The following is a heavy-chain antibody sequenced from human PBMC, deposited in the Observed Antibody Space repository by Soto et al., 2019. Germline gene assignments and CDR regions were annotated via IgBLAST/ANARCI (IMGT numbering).Heavy chain of an antibody. Sequence: PGGSLRLSCAASGFTFNYYPMHWVRQAPGKGLEWVSAISGSGGSTYYADSVKGRFTISRDNSKNTLYLQMNSLRAEDTAVYYCAKVHQFYGSYYYYYGMDVWGQGTLVTVSS. CDR1: GFTFNYYP. V-gene: IGHV3-23*01. CDR2: ISGSGGST. CDR3: AKVHQFYGSYYYYYGMDV. J-gene: IGHJ6*02. D-gene: IGHD1-26*01.